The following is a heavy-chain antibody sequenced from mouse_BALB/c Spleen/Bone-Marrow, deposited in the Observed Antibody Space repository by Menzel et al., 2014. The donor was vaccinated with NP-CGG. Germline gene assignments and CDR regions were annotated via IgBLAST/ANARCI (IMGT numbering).Heavy chain of an antibody. V-gene: IGHV5-6-3*01. CDR3: ARESKVRRGAWFAY. D-gene: IGHD2-14*01. CDR1: GLTFSSYG. J-gene: IGHJ3*01. CDR2: INSNGGST. Sequence: EVHLVESGGGLVQPGGSLKLSCAASGLTFSSYGMSWVSQTPDKRLELVATINSNGGSTYYPDSVKGRFTISRDNSKNTLYLQMSSLKSEDTAMYYCARESKVRRGAWFAYWGQGTLVTVSA.